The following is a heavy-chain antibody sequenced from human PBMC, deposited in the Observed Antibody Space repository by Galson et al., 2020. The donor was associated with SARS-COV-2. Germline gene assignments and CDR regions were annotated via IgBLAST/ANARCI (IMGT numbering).Heavy chain of an antibody. J-gene: IGHJ5*02. D-gene: IGHD3-3*01. CDR2: IYYSGST. V-gene: IGHV4-59*08. CDR1: GGSISSYY. Sequence: ETSETLSLTCTVSGGSISSYYWSWIRQPPGKGLEWIGYIYYSGSTNYNPSLKSRVTISVDTSKNQFSLKLSSVTAADTAVYYCARQNVITIFGVVITPPWFDPWGQGTLVTVAS. CDR3: ARQNVITIFGVVITPPWFDP.